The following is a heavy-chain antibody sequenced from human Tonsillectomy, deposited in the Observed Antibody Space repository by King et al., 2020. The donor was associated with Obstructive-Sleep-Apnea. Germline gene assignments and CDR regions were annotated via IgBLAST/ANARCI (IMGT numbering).Heavy chain of an antibody. CDR1: GYTFTDYY. CDR3: TLKGPQPTXEI. Sequence: QLVQSGAEVKRPGASVKVSCKASGYTFTDYYIHWVRQAPGQGLEWLGRINPNNGATDYAQKFQGRVTLTSDTSISTAYMELSSLRSDDTVIYYCTLKGPQPTXEIXGQGTLVIVSS. CDR2: INPNNGAT. J-gene: IGHJ3*02. V-gene: IGHV1-2*05.